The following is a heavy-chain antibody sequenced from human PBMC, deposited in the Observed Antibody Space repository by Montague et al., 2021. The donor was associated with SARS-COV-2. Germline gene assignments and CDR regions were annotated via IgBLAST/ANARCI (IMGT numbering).Heavy chain of an antibody. V-gene: IGHV4-59*01. D-gene: IGHD6-13*01. CDR3: ARVGRGSSWYEDGFDI. J-gene: IGHJ3*02. CDR2: IYNSGST. CDR1: GGSISRYS. Sequence: SETLSLTCTVSGGSISRYSWTWIRQPPGKGLEWIGYIYNSGSTNYNPSLTSRVTISVDTSKNQFSLKLSSVAAADTAVYYGARVGRGSSWYEDGFDIWGQGTMVTVSS.